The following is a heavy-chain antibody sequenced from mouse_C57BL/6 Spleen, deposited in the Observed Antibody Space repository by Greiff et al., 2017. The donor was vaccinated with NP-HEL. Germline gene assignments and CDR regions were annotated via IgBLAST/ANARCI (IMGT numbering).Heavy chain of an antibody. CDR3: ARQGTTVVATYYFDY. J-gene: IGHJ2*01. CDR1: GFTFSDYG. V-gene: IGHV5-17*01. CDR2: ISSGSSTI. Sequence: EVKLVESGGGLVKPGGSLKLSCAASGFTFSDYGMHWVRQAPEKGLEWVAYISSGSSTIYYADTVKGRFTIARDTDKNTLSLQMTSLRSEDTAMYYRARQGTTVVATYYFDYLGQGTTLTVSS. D-gene: IGHD1-1*01.